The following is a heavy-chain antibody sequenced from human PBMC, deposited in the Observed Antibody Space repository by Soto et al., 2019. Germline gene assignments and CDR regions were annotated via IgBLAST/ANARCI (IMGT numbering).Heavy chain of an antibody. D-gene: IGHD3-10*01. V-gene: IGHV3-21*01. Sequence: GGSLRLSCAASGFTFSSYSMNWVRQAPGKGLEWVSSISTSSRYIYYADSVKGRFTISRDNAKNSLYLLMNSLRAEDTAVYYCARDPAYYDSGEKYFYYWGKGILVTVSS. CDR1: GFTFSSYS. CDR2: ISTSSRYI. J-gene: IGHJ4*02. CDR3: ARDPAYYDSGEKYFYY.